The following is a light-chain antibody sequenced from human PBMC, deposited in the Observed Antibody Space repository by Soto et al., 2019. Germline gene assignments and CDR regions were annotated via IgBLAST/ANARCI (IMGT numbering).Light chain of an antibody. CDR3: QQRSSWPPWT. CDR1: QSVSSY. J-gene: IGKJ1*01. Sequence: EIVLTQSPATLSLSPGERATLSCRASQSVSSYLAWYQQKHGQAPRLLIYDASNRATGIPARFSGSGSGTDFTLTISRLEPEDFAVYYCQQRSSWPPWTFGQGTKVEIK. V-gene: IGKV3-11*01. CDR2: DAS.